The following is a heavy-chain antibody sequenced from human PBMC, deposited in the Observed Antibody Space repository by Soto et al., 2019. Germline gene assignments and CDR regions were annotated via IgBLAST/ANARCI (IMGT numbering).Heavy chain of an antibody. Sequence: ASVKVSCKASGYTFTSYEINWVRQATGQGLEWMGWMNPNSGNTGYAQRFQGRVTMTRNTSISTAYMQLSSLRSADTAVYYCARVLGYCSGGRCYHWFDPWGQGTLVTVSS. CDR3: ARVLGYCSGGRCYHWFDP. D-gene: IGHD2-15*01. V-gene: IGHV1-8*01. CDR1: GYTFTSYE. CDR2: MNPNSGNT. J-gene: IGHJ5*02.